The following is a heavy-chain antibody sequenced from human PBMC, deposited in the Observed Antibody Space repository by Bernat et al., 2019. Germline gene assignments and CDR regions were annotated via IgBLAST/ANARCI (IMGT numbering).Heavy chain of an antibody. CDR3: TPLWFGDY. J-gene: IGHJ4*02. D-gene: IGHD3-10*01. CDR1: GFTFSNVW. V-gene: IGHV3-15*01. CDR2: VKSKSDGGTI. Sequence: HLVESGGGLVKPGGSLRLSCAASGFTFSNVWMSWVRQTPGKGLERVGRVKSKSDGGTIDYAAFVKGRFTVSRDDSKNMFYLQMNSLRTDDTAVYYCTPLWFGDYWGQGALVTVSS.